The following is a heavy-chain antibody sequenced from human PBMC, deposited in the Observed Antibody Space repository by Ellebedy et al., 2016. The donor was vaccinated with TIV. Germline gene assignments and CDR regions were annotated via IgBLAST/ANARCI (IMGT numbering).Heavy chain of an antibody. D-gene: IGHD3-3*01. CDR1: GFTFSSYW. V-gene: IGHV3-74*01. CDR3: TASPTYYDFWSGYYGGGRFDY. CDR2: INSDGSST. Sequence: GESLKISCAASGFTFSSYWMHWVRQAPGKGLVWVSRINSDGSSTSYADSVKGRFTISRDNAKNTLYLQMNSLRAEDTAGYYCTASPTYYDFWSGYYGGGRFDYWGQGTLVTVSS. J-gene: IGHJ4*02.